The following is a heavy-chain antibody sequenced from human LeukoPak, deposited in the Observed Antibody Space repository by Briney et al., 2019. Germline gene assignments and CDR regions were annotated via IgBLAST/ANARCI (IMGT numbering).Heavy chain of an antibody. CDR2: ISGSGDST. D-gene: IGHD6-13*01. V-gene: IGHV3-23*01. CDR3: AKTRPLDSSSWSHGDY. CDR1: GFKFRNYG. J-gene: IGHJ4*02. Sequence: GGSLRLSCAASGFKFRNYGMHWVRQAPGKGLEWVSAISGSGDSTYYGDSVKGRFTISRDNSKNTLYLQMNSLRAEDTAVYYCAKTRPLDSSSWSHGDYWGQGTLVTVSS.